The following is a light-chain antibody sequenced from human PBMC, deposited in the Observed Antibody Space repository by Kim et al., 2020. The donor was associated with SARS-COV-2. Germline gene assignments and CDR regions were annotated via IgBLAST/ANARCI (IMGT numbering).Light chain of an antibody. J-gene: IGLJ1*01. CDR2: TNN. CDR3: SSYAEHNNYV. V-gene: IGLV1-44*01. CDR1: TPNVGTHS. Sequence: QSVLTHPPSASGTPGQRVTISCSGGTPNVGTHSVNWYRHLPGSAPRLVFYTNNLRPSWVPGRFSGSKSGNTASLTVSGLQAEDEADYYCSSYAEHNNYVFGTGTKVTVL.